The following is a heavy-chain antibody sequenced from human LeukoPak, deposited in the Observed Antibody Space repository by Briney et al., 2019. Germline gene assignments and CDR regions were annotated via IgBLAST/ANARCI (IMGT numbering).Heavy chain of an antibody. CDR3: AREIDGDGYNRFFDY. CDR1: GYTFSTYT. CDR2: INAGNGNT. Sequence: GASVKVSCKASGYTFSTYTMHWVRQAPGQRLEWMGWINAGNGNTKYSQKFQGRVTITRDTSASTAYMDLSSLRSEDTAVYYCAREIDGDGYNRFFDYWGQGTLVTVSS. V-gene: IGHV1-3*01. J-gene: IGHJ4*02. D-gene: IGHD5-24*01.